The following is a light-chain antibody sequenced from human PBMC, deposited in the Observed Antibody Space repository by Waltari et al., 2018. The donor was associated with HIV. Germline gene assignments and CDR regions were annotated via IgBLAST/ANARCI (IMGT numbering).Light chain of an antibody. CDR1: SPNLGSNS. CDR2: RNN. Sequence: SVLTQPPSASGTPGQRVTISCSGSSPNLGSNSVYWYQHLPGTAPKLLIYRNNQRPSGVPDRFSGSKSGTSASLAISGLRSEDEADYYCAAWDDSLLFGGGTKLTVL. V-gene: IGLV1-47*01. CDR3: AAWDDSLL. J-gene: IGLJ2*01.